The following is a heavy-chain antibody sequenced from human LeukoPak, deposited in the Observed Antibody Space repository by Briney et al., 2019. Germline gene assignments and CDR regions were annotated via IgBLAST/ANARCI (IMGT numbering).Heavy chain of an antibody. CDR2: IYYSGST. V-gene: IGHV4-34*01. Sequence: SETLSLTCAVYGGSFSGYYWGWIRQPPGKGLEWIGSIYYSGSTYYNPSLKSRVTISVDTSKNQFSLKLSSVTAADTAVYYCARDYWAYCSSTSCPGIDYWGQGTLVTVSS. D-gene: IGHD2-2*01. CDR3: ARDYWAYCSSTSCPGIDY. J-gene: IGHJ4*02. CDR1: GGSFSGYY.